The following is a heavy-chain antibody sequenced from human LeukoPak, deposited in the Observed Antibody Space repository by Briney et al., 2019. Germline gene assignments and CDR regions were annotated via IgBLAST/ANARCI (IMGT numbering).Heavy chain of an antibody. Sequence: GASVKVSCKTSGYSFTGYDMHWVRQAPGHGPEWVGWISPNSGGTNYAQRFQGRVTMTRDTSISTAYMELSRLTSDDTAVYYCARERGYCSRSSRYTSDAFDIWGHGTMVTVSS. D-gene: IGHD2-2*02. J-gene: IGHJ3*02. CDR2: ISPNSGGT. CDR1: GYSFTGYD. V-gene: IGHV1-2*02. CDR3: ARERGYCSRSSRYTSDAFDI.